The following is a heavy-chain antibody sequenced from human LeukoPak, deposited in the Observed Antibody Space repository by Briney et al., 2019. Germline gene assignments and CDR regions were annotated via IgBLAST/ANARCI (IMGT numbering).Heavy chain of an antibody. CDR2: ISSSGRTM. J-gene: IGHJ5*02. CDR1: GFSFSDYS. Sequence: GGSLRLSCTASGFSFSDYSFNWVRQAPGKGLEWVSDISSSGRTMYYADSVKGRFTISRDNAKNSLYLQMNSLRAEDTAVYYCARGNDWRFDPWGQGILVTVSS. V-gene: IGHV3-48*04. CDR3: ARGNDWRFDP. D-gene: IGHD1-1*01.